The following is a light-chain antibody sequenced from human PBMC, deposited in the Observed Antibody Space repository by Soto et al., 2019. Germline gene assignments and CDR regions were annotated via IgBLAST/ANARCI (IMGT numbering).Light chain of an antibody. V-gene: IGKV1-8*01. CDR1: QGISSY. CDR2: AAS. CDR3: QQYYSSPYT. Sequence: AIRMTQSPSSFSASTGDRVTITCRASQGISSYLAWYQQKPGKAPKLLIYAASTLQSGVPSRFSGSGSGTDFTLTINCLQSEDFATYYCQQYYSSPYTFGQGTKVDIK. J-gene: IGKJ2*01.